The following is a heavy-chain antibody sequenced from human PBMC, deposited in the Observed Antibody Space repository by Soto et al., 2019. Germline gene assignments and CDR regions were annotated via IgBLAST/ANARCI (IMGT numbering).Heavy chain of an antibody. CDR1: GYSFTSYW. V-gene: IGHV5-51*01. Sequence: GESLKISCKGSGYSFTSYWIGWVRQMPGKGLEWMGIIYPGDSDTRYSPSFQGQVTISADKSISTAYLQWSSLKASDTAMYYCARFNYSNDYYYYYGMDVWGQGTTVTVSS. CDR3: ARFNYSNDYYYYYGMDV. J-gene: IGHJ6*02. CDR2: IYPGDSDT. D-gene: IGHD4-4*01.